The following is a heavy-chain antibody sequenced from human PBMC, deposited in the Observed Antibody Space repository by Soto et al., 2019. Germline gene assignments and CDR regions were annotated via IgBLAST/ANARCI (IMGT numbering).Heavy chain of an antibody. V-gene: IGHV4-31*03. CDR3: GSGDEYWFDP. CDR2: IYYGGSA. J-gene: IGHJ5*02. Sequence: SETLSLTCTVSGGSISSGGYYWSWIRQHPGKGLEWIGYIYYGGSAYYNPSLKSRVTISVDTSKNQFSLRLSSVTAADTAVYYYGSGDEYWFDPWGQGTLVTVSS. CDR1: GGSISSGGYY. D-gene: IGHD3-10*01.